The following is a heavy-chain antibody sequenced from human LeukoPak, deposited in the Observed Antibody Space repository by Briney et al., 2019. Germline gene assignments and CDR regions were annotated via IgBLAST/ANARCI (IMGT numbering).Heavy chain of an antibody. V-gene: IGHV3-21*04. CDR3: AKDKSSGWRGSWFDP. CDR2: ISSSSSYI. J-gene: IGHJ5*02. CDR1: GFTFSSYS. Sequence: GGSLRLSCAASGFTFSSYSMNWVRQAPGKGLEWVSSISSSSSYIYYADSVKGRFTISRDNAKNSLYLQMNSLRAEDMALYYCAKDKSSGWRGSWFDPWGQGTLVTVSS. D-gene: IGHD6-19*01.